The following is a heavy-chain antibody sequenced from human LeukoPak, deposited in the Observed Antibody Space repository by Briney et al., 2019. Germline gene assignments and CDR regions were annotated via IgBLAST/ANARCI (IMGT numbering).Heavy chain of an antibody. V-gene: IGHV3-33*01. J-gene: IGHJ4*02. CDR2: IWYDGSNK. Sequence: GGSLRLSCAASGFTFSSYGMHWVRQAPGKGLEWVAVIWYDGSNKYYADSVKGRFTISRDNSKNTLYLQMNSLRAEDRAVYYCARDPRGGNSVLSLDYWGQGTLVTVSS. CDR1: GFTFSSYG. CDR3: ARDPRGGNSVLSLDY. D-gene: IGHD4-23*01.